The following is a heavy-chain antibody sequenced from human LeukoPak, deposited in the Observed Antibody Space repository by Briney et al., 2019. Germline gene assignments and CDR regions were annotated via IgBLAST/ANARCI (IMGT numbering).Heavy chain of an antibody. J-gene: IGHJ4*02. CDR2: IYTSGST. Sequence: SETLSLTCAVYGGSFSGYYWSWIRQPAGKGLEWIGRIYTSGSTNYNPSLKSRVTMSVDTSKNQFSLKLSSVTAADTAVYYCAREVPSYCSSTSCYQNLDYWGQGTLVTVSS. CDR1: GGSFSGYY. CDR3: AREVPSYCSSTSCYQNLDY. D-gene: IGHD2-2*01. V-gene: IGHV4-4*07.